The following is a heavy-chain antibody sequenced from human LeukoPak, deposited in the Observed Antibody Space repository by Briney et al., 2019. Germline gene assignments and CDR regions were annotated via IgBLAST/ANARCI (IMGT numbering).Heavy chain of an antibody. CDR2: IYSGGST. CDR3: ARDLSGSSGWRSDAFDI. Sequence: GGSLRLSCAASGFTVSSNYMSWVRQAPGKGLEWVSVIYSGGSTYYADSVKGRFTISRDNSKNTLYLQMNSLRAEDTAVYYCARDLSGSSGWRSDAFDIWGQGTMVTVSS. V-gene: IGHV3-53*01. CDR1: GFTVSSNY. J-gene: IGHJ3*02. D-gene: IGHD6-19*01.